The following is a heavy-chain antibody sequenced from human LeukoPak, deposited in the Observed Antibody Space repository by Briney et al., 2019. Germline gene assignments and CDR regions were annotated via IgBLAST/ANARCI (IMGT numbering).Heavy chain of an antibody. J-gene: IGHJ6*04. CDR3: ARGHGYYYYGMDV. V-gene: IGHV4-34*01. Sequence: SETLSLTCAVYGGSFSGYYWSWIRQPPGKGLEWIGEINHSGSTNYNPSLKSRVTISVDTSKNQFSLTLRSVTAADTAVYYCARGHGYYYYGMDVWGKGTTVTVSS. CDR2: INHSGST. CDR1: GGSFSGYY.